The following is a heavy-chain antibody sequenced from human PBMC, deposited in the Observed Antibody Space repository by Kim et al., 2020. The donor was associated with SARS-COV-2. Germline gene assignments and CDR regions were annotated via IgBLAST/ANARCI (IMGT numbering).Heavy chain of an antibody. CDR3: AREIYDSTNYVPGGDF. J-gene: IGHJ4*02. CDR1: GYTFSNYD. CDR2: MNPNSGTT. V-gene: IGHV1-8*02. Sequence: ASVKVSCKGSGYTFSNYDINWVRQAPGQGLEWMGWMNPNSGTTGYAQKFQGRLSMTRNTSISTAYLELSSLRSDDTAVYYCAREIYDSTNYVPGGDFWGQGTLVIVSS. D-gene: IGHD2-8*01.